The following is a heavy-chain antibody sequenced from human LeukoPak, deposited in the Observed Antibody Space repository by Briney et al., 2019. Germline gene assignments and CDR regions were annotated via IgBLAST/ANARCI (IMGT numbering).Heavy chain of an antibody. CDR2: ISSSSSYI. V-gene: IGHV3-21*01. CDR1: GFTFSSYS. J-gene: IGHJ4*02. CDR3: ARVGITIFGFDY. Sequence: GGSLRLSCAASGFTFSSYSMNWVRQAPGKGLEWVSSISSSSSYIYYADSVKGRFAISRDNAKNSLYLQMNSLRAEDTAVYYCARVGITIFGFDYWGQGTLVTVSS. D-gene: IGHD3-3*01.